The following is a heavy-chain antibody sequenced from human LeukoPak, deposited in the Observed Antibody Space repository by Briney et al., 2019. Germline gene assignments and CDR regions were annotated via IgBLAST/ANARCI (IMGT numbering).Heavy chain of an antibody. CDR2: ISSSGSTI. CDR1: GFTFSSYE. Sequence: PGGSLRLSCAASGFTFSSYEMNWVRQAPGKGLEWVSYISSSGSTIYYADSVKGRFTISRENAKNSLYLQMNSLRAEDTAVYYCAREGDYDSSGYGFDYWGQGTMVTVSS. J-gene: IGHJ4*02. V-gene: IGHV3-48*03. D-gene: IGHD3-22*01. CDR3: AREGDYDSSGYGFDY.